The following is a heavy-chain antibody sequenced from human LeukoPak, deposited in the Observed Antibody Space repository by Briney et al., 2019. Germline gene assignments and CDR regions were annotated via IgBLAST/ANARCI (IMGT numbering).Heavy chain of an antibody. CDR1: GFTFSDYN. CDR3: ASSIQLWPPFYYGMDV. V-gene: IGHV3-11*01. Sequence: GGSLRLSCAASGFTFSDYNMSWIRQAPGKGLEWVSYISSSGSTIYYADSVKGRFTISRDNAKNSLYLQMNSLRAEDTAVYYCASSIQLWPPFYYGMDVWGQGTTVTVSS. CDR2: ISSSGSTI. J-gene: IGHJ6*02. D-gene: IGHD5-18*01.